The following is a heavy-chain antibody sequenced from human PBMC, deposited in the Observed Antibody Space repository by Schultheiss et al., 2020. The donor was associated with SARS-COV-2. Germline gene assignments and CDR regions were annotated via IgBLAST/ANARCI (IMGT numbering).Heavy chain of an antibody. V-gene: IGHV3-53*01. Sequence: GGSLRLSCAASGFTFSSYAMSWVRQASGKGLEWVSVIYSGGSTYYADSVKGRFTISRDNSKNTLYLQMNSLRAEDTAVYYCARAWDFDYWGQGTLVTVSS. CDR3: ARAWDFDY. CDR2: IYSGGST. CDR1: GFTFSSYA. J-gene: IGHJ4*02.